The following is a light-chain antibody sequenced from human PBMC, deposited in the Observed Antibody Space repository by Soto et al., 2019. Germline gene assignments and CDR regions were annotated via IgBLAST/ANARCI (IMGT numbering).Light chain of an antibody. CDR1: QAISNG. CDR3: LQHSTYPDT. V-gene: IGKV1-17*01. J-gene: IGKJ2*01. CDR2: AAS. Sequence: DIQMTQSPSSLSASVGDSVAITCRASQAISNGLGWYQQKPGKAPKRLIYAASSLATGVPSRFSGSGSETEFTLTISSLQPEDSATYYCLQHSTYPDTFGQGTKLEIK.